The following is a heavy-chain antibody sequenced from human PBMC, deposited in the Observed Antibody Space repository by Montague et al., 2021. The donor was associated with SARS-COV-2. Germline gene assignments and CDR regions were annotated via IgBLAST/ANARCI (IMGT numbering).Heavy chain of an antibody. CDR3: ARDYYDSTGLNWFDP. D-gene: IGHD3-22*01. V-gene: IGHV4-61*02. CDR2: IHSSGGT. J-gene: IGHJ5*02. CDR1: GGSIITGSNFY. Sequence: TLSLTCAVSGGSIITGSNFYWGWIRQSAGKRLEWIGRIHSSGGTNYNPSLKSRLTMSADSSANQFSLKLTSVTAADTAVYYCARDYYDSTGLNWFDPWGQGLLVTVSS.